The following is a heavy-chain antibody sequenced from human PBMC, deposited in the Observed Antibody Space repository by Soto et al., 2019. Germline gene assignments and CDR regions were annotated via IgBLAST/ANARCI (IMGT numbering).Heavy chain of an antibody. CDR3: ASSVVVPSTMNYFDY. CDR2: IFPADSDT. CDR1: GYNFGAYW. J-gene: IGHJ4*02. D-gene: IGHD2-15*01. V-gene: IGHV5-51*01. Sequence: GESLKISCQGSGYNFGAYWIAWVRQMPGKGLEWMGIIFPADSDTKYSPSFQGQVTISADKSISTAYLQWSSLKASDTAMYYCASSVVVPSTMNYFDYWGQGSLVTVSS.